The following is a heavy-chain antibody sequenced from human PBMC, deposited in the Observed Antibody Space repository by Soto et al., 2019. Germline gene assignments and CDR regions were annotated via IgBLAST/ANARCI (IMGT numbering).Heavy chain of an antibody. Sequence: SETLSLTCTVSGGSISSYYWSWIRQPPGKGLEWIGYIYYSGSTNYNPSLKSRVTISVDTSKNQFSLKLSSVTAADTAVYYCARHLSVYCSGGSCPPHYFDYWGQGTLVTVSS. V-gene: IGHV4-59*08. CDR1: GGSISSYY. J-gene: IGHJ4*02. CDR2: IYYSGST. CDR3: ARHLSVYCSGGSCPPHYFDY. D-gene: IGHD2-15*01.